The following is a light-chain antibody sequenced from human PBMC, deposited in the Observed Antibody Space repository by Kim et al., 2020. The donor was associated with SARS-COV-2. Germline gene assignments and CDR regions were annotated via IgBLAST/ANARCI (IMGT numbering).Light chain of an antibody. CDR3: NSRDSSGNHYF. J-gene: IGLJ1*01. CDR1: SRRSDY. V-gene: IGLV3-19*01. Sequence: ALGQTVRITCQGDSRRSDYTSWYQQKPGQAPVLVIYGKNNRPSGIPDRFSGSSSGNTASLTITGAQAEDEADYYCNSRDSSGNHYFFGTGTKVTVL. CDR2: GKN.